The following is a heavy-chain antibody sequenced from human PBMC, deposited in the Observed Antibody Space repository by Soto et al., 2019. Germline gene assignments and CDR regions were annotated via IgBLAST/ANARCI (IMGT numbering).Heavy chain of an antibody. CDR2: SSGSGSGGST. CDR1: GFTFTNYA. V-gene: IGHV3-23*01. D-gene: IGHD4-4*01. CDR3: AKDRDVYRNYEFDY. Sequence: EVQLLESGGGLVQPGGSLRLSCAASGFTFTNYAMTWVRQAPGKGLEWVSISSGSGSGGSTNYADSVKGRFTISRDNSKNTLYLQRNSLRVEDTAVYYCAKDRDVYRNYEFDYWGQGTLVTVSS. J-gene: IGHJ4*02.